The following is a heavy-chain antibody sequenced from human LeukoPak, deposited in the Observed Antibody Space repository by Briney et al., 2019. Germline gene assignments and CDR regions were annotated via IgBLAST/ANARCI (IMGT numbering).Heavy chain of an antibody. J-gene: IGHJ3*02. V-gene: IGHV4-39*01. CDR2: IYYSGST. CDR1: GGSITSSSYY. D-gene: IGHD5-24*01. Sequence: PSETLSLTCTISGGSITSSSYYWGWIRQPPGKELEWIGSIYYSGSTYYNPSLKSRVTISVDTSKNQFSLKLSSVTATDTAVYYCAGLSVEKDAFDIWGQGTVATVSS. CDR3: AGLSVEKDAFDI.